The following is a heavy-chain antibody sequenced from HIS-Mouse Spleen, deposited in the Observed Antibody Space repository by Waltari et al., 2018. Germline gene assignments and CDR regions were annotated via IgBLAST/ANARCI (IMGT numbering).Heavy chain of an antibody. CDR2: IGTAGKT. Sequence: EVQLVESGGGLVQPGGSLRLSCAASGFTFSSYDMHWVRQATGKGLEWVSAIGTAGKTYSRGSVKVIFNSRENAKNSLYLQMNSLRAGDTAVYYCARGYSNYVPYFDYWGQGTLVTVSS. V-gene: IGHV3-13*01. J-gene: IGHJ4*02. CDR3: ARGYSNYVPYFDY. CDR1: GFTFSSYD. D-gene: IGHD4-4*01.